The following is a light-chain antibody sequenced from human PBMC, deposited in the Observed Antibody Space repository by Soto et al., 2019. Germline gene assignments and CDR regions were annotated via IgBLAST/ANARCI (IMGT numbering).Light chain of an antibody. CDR2: DAY. CDR1: QSFRGL. V-gene: IGKV3-11*01. J-gene: IGKJ5*01. Sequence: EVVLTQSPVTLSLSPVERATLSCRASQSFRGLLAWYQQKPGQAPRLLIYDAYNRATGIPPRFSGSGSGTDFTLTISSLEPEDSAVYYCQQRSNWPPVTFGQGTRLEIK. CDR3: QQRSNWPPVT.